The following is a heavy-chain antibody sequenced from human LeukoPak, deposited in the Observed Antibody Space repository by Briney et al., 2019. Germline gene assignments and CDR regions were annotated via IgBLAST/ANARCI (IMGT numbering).Heavy chain of an antibody. CDR2: IYYSGST. CDR1: GGSISSYY. D-gene: IGHD1-26*01. V-gene: IGHV4-59*01. Sequence: SETLSLTCTVSGGSISSYYWSWNRQPPGKGLEWIGYIYYSGSTNYNPSLKSRVTISINASKNQSSLKLSSVTAADTAVYYCARGGSYYGYFDYWGQGTLVTVSS. CDR3: ARGGSYYGYFDY. J-gene: IGHJ4*02.